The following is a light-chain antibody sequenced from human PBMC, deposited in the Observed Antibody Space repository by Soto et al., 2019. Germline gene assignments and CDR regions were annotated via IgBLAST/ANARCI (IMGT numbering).Light chain of an antibody. V-gene: IGKV1-39*01. CDR1: PPIGNF. J-gene: IGKJ1*01. CDR3: QRAHGT. Sequence: DIQMTQSPSSLSASVGDRVTITCRASPPIGNFLNWYQQKPGKAPDLLIYAASTLQSGVPSRFSGGGSGTDFTLTISSLQPEDFATYYCQRAHGTFGQGTKVEVE. CDR2: AAS.